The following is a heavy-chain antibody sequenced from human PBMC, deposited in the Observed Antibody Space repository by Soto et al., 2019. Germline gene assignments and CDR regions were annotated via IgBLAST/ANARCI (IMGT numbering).Heavy chain of an antibody. CDR1: GYTFTSYG. J-gene: IGHJ5*02. V-gene: IGHV1-18*01. CDR2: ISAHNGNT. Sequence: ASVKVSCKASGYTFTSYGISWVRQAPGQGLVWMGWISAHNGNTNYAQKLQGRVTMTTDTSTSTAYMELRSLRSDDTAVYYCARGRMVRGVMVYNWFDPWGQGTLVTVSS. D-gene: IGHD3-10*01. CDR3: ARGRMVRGVMVYNWFDP.